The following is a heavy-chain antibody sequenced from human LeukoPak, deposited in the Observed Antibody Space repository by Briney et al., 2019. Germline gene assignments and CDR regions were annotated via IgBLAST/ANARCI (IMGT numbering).Heavy chain of an antibody. CDR1: GGSINSYY. V-gene: IGHV4-59*12. Sequence: SETLSLTCTVSGGSINSYYWSWIRQPPGKGLEWIGYIYYSGSTNYNPSLKSRVTISVDTSKNQFSLRLSSVTAADTAVYYCARANSYDGSGHYYEFAYWGQGTPVTVSS. CDR2: IYYSGST. CDR3: ARANSYDGSGHYYEFAY. J-gene: IGHJ4*02. D-gene: IGHD3-22*01.